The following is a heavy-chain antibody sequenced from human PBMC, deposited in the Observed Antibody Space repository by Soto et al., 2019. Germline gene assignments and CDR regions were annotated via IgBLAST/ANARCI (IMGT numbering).Heavy chain of an antibody. CDR2: ISAYNGNT. Sequence: GASVKVSCKASGYTFTSYGISWVRQAPGQGLEWMGWISAYNGNTNYAQKLQGRVTMTTDTSTSTAYMELRSLRSDDTAVYYCARVFFRRAMGYREVRGAIGNNWFDPWGQGTLVTVSS. CDR1: GYTFTSYG. D-gene: IGHD3-10*01. CDR3: ARVFFRRAMGYREVRGAIGNNWFDP. V-gene: IGHV1-18*01. J-gene: IGHJ5*02.